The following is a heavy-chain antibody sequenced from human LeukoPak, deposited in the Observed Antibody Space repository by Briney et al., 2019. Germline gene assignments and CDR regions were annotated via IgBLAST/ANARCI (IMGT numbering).Heavy chain of an antibody. CDR3: ASHPNY. CDR2: ISTSGGSM. Sequence: GGSLRLSCTASGFTFSNHAMSWVRQAPGKGLEWVSAISTSGGSMYYADSVKGRFTISRDNSKNTLYLQMNSLRAEDTAVYFCASHPNYWGQGTLVTVSS. J-gene: IGHJ4*02. CDR1: GFTFSNHA. V-gene: IGHV3-23*01.